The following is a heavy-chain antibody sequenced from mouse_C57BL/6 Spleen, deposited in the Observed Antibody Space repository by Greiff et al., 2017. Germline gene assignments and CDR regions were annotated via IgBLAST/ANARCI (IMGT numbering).Heavy chain of an antibody. J-gene: IGHJ2*01. CDR3: ARGDYSNYFDY. D-gene: IGHD2-5*01. V-gene: IGHV1-72*01. CDR1: GYTFTSYS. Sequence: VQLQQSGAELVNPGASVKLSCKASGYTFTSYSMHWVTQRRERGLVWIGRIDPNSGGTKYNKKFRNKATLTVDKPCSTAYMQLSSLTSEDSAVYEGARGDYSNYFDYWGQGTTGTVSS. CDR2: IDPNSGGT.